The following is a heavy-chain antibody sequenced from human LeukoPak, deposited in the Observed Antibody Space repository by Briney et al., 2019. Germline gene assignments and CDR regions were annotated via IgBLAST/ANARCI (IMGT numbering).Heavy chain of an antibody. CDR1: GFTFSSYW. J-gene: IGHJ4*02. CDR2: IKQDGSEK. V-gene: IGHV3-7*03. Sequence: GGSLRLSCAASGFTFSSYWMSWVRQAPGKGLEWVANIKQDGSEKYYVDSVKGRFTISRDNAKNSLYLQMNSLRAEDTAVYYCARVHAYYDFWSGSDVYFDYWGQGTLVTVSS. CDR3: ARVHAYYDFWSGSDVYFDY. D-gene: IGHD3-3*01.